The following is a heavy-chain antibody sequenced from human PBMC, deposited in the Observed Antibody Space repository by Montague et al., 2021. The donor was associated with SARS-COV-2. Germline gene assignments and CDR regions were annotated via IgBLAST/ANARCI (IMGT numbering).Heavy chain of an antibody. V-gene: IGHV4-59*08. Sequence: SETLSLTCTVSGGSISSFYWSWFRQPPGKGLEWIGYISDSGSTNYNSSLTSRVTMSVDTSTNQFSLKVNPVTAADTAVYYCARHYSATLPAVYWGQGTLVTVSS. D-gene: IGHD2-15*01. CDR2: ISDSGST. CDR3: ARHYSATLPAVY. J-gene: IGHJ4*02. CDR1: GGSISSFY.